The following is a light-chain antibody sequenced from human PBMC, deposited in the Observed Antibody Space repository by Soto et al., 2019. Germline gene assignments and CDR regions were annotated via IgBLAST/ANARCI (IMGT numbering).Light chain of an antibody. V-gene: IGKV3-20*01. CDR3: QQYGTSHLT. CDR1: QSVSSSY. J-gene: IGKJ4*01. CDR2: GAS. Sequence: EIVLTQSPGTLSLSPGERATLSCRASQSVSSSYLAWYQQKPGQAPRLLIYGASSRATGIPDRFSGSGSGTDFSLTISILEPEDFAVYYCQQYGTSHLTFGGGTKVDIK.